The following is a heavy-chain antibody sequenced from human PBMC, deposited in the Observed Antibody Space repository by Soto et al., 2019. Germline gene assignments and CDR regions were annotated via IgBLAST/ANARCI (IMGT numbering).Heavy chain of an antibody. J-gene: IGHJ4*02. CDR3: ARGPDYGGNPDTSHLDY. D-gene: IGHD4-17*01. CDR1: GYTFTGYY. Sequence: QVQLVQSGAEVKKPGASVKVSCKTSGYTFTGYYIHWVRQAPGQGLEWMGWINPINGGRNYAQKFQGRVTLTRDTSITTAYMDLSRLRSDDTAIYYCARGPDYGGNPDTSHLDYWGQGSLVTVS. CDR2: INPINGGR. V-gene: IGHV1-2*02.